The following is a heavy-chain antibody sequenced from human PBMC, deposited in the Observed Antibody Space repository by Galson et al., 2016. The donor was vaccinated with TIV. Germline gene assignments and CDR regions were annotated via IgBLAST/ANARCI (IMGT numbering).Heavy chain of an antibody. D-gene: IGHD2-8*02. Sequence: SLRLSCAASGFTFDEYAMHWVRQVPGKGLEWVSGISRNSKNIGYADSVKGRLTISRDNAVNSLYLQMNSLRTEDTALYYFVTTNIYLDTVLADGALDVWGQGTMGTVS. V-gene: IGHV3-9*01. J-gene: IGHJ3*01. CDR2: ISRNSKNI. CDR3: VTTNIYLDTVLADGALDV. CDR1: GFTFDEYA.